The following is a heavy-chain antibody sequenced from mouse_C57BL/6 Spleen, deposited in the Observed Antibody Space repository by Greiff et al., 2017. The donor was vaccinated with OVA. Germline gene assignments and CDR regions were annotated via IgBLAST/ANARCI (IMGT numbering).Heavy chain of an antibody. CDR3: ARANWDASYYFDY. Sequence: VKLMESGPELVKPGASVKISCKASGYAFSSSWMNWVKQRPGKGLEWIGRIYPGDGDTNYNGKFKGKATLTADKSSSTAYMQLSSLTSEDSAVYFCARANWDASYYFDYWGQGTTLTVSS. J-gene: IGHJ2*01. CDR2: IYPGDGDT. D-gene: IGHD4-1*01. CDR1: GYAFSSSW. V-gene: IGHV1-82*01.